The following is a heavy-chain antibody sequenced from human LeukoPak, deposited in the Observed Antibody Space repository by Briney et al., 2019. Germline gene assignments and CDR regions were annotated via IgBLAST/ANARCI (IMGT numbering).Heavy chain of an antibody. D-gene: IGHD4-23*01. V-gene: IGHV3-23*01. J-gene: IGHJ3*02. CDR2: ISGSGGGT. CDR1: GFTFSTYG. CDR3: AKVRTTVVQYRDAFDI. Sequence: GGSLRLSCAASGFTFSTYGMSWVRQAPGKGLEWVSAISGSGGGTYFADSVKGRFTISRDNSKNTLFLQMDSLRADDTAVYYCAKVRTTVVQYRDAFDIWGQGTMVTVSS.